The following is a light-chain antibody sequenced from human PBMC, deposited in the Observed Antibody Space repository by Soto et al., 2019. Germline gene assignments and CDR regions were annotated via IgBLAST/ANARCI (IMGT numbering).Light chain of an antibody. CDR3: AAWDDSPNGWV. V-gene: IGLV1-44*01. Sequence: QLVLTQSPSASGTPGQRVTISCSGSNSNIGSNAVNWYQQVPGTAPKLLIHTTDQRPSGVPDRFSGSKSGTSASLAISGLQSEDEADYYCAAWDDSPNGWVFGGGTKLTVL. J-gene: IGLJ3*02. CDR1: NSNIGSNA. CDR2: TTD.